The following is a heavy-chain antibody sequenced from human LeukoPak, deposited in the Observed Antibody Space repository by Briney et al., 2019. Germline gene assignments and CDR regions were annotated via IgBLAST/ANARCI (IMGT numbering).Heavy chain of an antibody. CDR3: ARDPNAVAGTGYWFDP. D-gene: IGHD6-19*01. V-gene: IGHV3-30-3*01. CDR2: ISYDGSNK. Sequence: GRSLRLSCAASGFTFSSYAMHWVRQAPGKGLEWVAVISYDGSNKYYADSVKGRFTISRDNSKNTLYLQMNSLRAEDTAVYYCARDPNAVAGTGYWFDPWGQGTLVTVSS. J-gene: IGHJ5*02. CDR1: GFTFSSYA.